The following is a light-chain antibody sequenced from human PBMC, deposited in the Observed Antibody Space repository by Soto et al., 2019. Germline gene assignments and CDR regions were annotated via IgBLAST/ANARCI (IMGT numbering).Light chain of an antibody. CDR1: QSITNW. J-gene: IGKJ1*01. Sequence: DIQMTHSPSTLSASVLYMVTITFRPSQSITNWLDLYQQKPGKAPKLLIYDASSLESGVPSRFSGSGSGKEFTLTISILQPDDFATYYCKQYNSYGTFGQGTKVDIK. CDR3: KQYNSYGT. CDR2: DAS. V-gene: IGKV1-5*01.